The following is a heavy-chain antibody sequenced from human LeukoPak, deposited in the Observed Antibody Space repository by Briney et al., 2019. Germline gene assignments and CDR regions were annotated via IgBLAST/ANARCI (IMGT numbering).Heavy chain of an antibody. D-gene: IGHD4-11*01. CDR2: IIGKAYGGTT. CDR3: TRDRPSYSNYVGDYGMDV. J-gene: IGHJ6*02. CDR1: GFTFGDYT. V-gene: IGHV3-49*04. Sequence: GRSLRLSCSGSGFTFGDYTLTWVRQAPGKGLEGVAFIIGKAYGGTTEYAASVKGRFTISRDDSKRVAYLQMNSLKTEDTGVYFCTRDRPSYSNYVGDYGMDVWGQGTAVTVSS.